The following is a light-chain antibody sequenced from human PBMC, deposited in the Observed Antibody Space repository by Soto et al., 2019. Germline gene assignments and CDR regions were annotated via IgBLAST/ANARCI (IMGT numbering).Light chain of an antibody. Sequence: DIQMTQSPSSLSASVGDRVTITCRASQGISNLLGWFQHKPGKAPKRLIYAASSLQGGVPSRFSGSGSGTEFTLTITGLQPEDFADYYCLRHNTYPYTFGQGTKLEIK. V-gene: IGKV1-17*01. CDR2: AAS. CDR1: QGISNL. CDR3: LRHNTYPYT. J-gene: IGKJ2*01.